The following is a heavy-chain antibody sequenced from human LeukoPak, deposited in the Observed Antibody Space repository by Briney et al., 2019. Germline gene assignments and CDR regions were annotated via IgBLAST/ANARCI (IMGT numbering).Heavy chain of an antibody. CDR1: GFTFSSYA. CDR3: ARGPSGYHNT. V-gene: IGHV3-30*14. Sequence: PGGSLRLSCAASGFTFSSYAMHWVRQPPGKGLEWVAVISYDGSNKYYADSVKGRFTISRDNSKNTLYLQMNSLRAEDTAVYYCARGPSGYHNTGGQGTLVTVSS. CDR2: ISYDGSNK. J-gene: IGHJ4*02. D-gene: IGHD5-12*01.